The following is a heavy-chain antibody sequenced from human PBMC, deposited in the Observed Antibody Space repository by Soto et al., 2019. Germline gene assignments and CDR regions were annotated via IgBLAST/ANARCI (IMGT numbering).Heavy chain of an antibody. V-gene: IGHV3-23*01. D-gene: IGHD3-10*01. CDR3: AKEASVPSFGEFWFFDL. CDR2: VSGDGFTA. J-gene: IGHJ2*01. Sequence: EVQLLESGGGLVQPGGSLRLSCDGSGFTFPNYGMTWVRQAPGQGLEWVSCVSGDGFTAYYADSVKGRVTISRDNSKNTVYVQMNSLRAEDTAVYYCAKEASVPSFGEFWFFDLWGRGTPVTVSS. CDR1: GFTFPNYG.